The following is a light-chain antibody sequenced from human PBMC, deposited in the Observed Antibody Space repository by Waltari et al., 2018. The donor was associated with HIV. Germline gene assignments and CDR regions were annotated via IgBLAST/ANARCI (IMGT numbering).Light chain of an antibody. V-gene: IGKV4-1*01. Sequence: DIVMTQSPDSLAVSLGERATINCKSSQSVLYTSNNKNYLAWYQQKPGQPRKLLIYWASTRELGVPDRFSGSGSGTDFTLTISSLQAEDVAVYYCQQYYSTPSRYTFGQGTKLEIK. J-gene: IGKJ2*01. CDR1: QSVLYTSNNKNY. CDR2: WAS. CDR3: QQYYSTPSRYT.